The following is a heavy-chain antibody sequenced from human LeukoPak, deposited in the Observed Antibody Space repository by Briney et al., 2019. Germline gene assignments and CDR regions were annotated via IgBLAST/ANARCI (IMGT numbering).Heavy chain of an antibody. D-gene: IGHD3-16*01. Sequence: GGSLRLSCAAPGFTFSTYSMNWVRQAPGKGLEGVSSISSSSTYIYYADSVKGRFTISRDNAKNSLYLQMNSLRAEDTAVYYCARRGGQGDHVWGTYVYWGQGILVTVSS. CDR1: GFTFSTYS. V-gene: IGHV3-21*01. J-gene: IGHJ4*02. CDR2: ISSSSTYI. CDR3: ARRGGQGDHVWGTYVY.